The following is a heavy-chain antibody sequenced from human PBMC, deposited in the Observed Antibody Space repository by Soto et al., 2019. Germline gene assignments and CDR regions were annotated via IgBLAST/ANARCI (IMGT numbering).Heavy chain of an antibody. D-gene: IGHD4-17*01. CDR3: ARFTVTTAHYYYGKDV. CDR2: IIPIFGTA. V-gene: IGHV1-69*13. J-gene: IGHJ6*02. CDR1: GGTFSSYA. Sequence: SVKVSCKASGGTFSSYAISWVRQAPGQGLEWMGGIIPIFGTANYAQKFQGRVTITADESTSTAYMELSSLRSEDTAVYYCARFTVTTAHYYYGKDVWGQGTTVTVSS.